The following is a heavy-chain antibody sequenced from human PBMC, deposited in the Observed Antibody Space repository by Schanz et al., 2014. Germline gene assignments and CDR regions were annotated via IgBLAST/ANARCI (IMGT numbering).Heavy chain of an antibody. D-gene: IGHD3-10*01. CDR2: ISGSGGST. CDR1: GITLSGYG. Sequence: VQLVESGGGVVQPGRSLRLSCAASGITLSGYGLHWVRQAPGKGLEWVSAISGSGGSTVYADSVKGRFTISRDNSNNTLYLQMNSLRAEDTAVYYCAKDQGSYGSGSYSYFDYWGQGTLATVSS. CDR3: AKDQGSYGSGSYSYFDY. J-gene: IGHJ4*02. V-gene: IGHV3-23*04.